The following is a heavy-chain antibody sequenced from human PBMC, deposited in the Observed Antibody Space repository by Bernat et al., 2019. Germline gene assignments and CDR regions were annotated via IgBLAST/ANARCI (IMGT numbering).Heavy chain of an antibody. V-gene: IGHV3-53*01. D-gene: IGHD2-8*02. CDR2: SYSGGST. J-gene: IGHJ6*02. CDR3: ARDIIWSGMDV. Sequence: EVQLVESGGGVIQPGGSLRLSCAASGFTVRSNYMSWVRQAPGMGLEWVSVSYSGGSTYYAASVKGRFNISRDNSKNTQYLQVNSLRAEDTAVYYCARDIIWSGMDVWGQGTTVTVSS. CDR1: GFTVRSNY.